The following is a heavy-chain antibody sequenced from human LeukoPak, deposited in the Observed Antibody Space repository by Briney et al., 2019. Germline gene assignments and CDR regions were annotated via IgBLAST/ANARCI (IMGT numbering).Heavy chain of an antibody. CDR1: GYTFTSNG. D-gene: IGHD2-2*02. CDR3: ARVTGGRYCSTTSCYMRGWFDP. Sequence: ASVKVSCKASGYTFTSNGISWVRQAPGQGLEWMGWISTSKGNTNYAQKFQGRVTITADESTRTAYMELSSLRSEDTAVYYCARVTGGRYCSTTSCYMRGWFDPWGQGTLVTVSS. CDR2: ISTSKGNT. J-gene: IGHJ5*02. V-gene: IGHV1-18*01.